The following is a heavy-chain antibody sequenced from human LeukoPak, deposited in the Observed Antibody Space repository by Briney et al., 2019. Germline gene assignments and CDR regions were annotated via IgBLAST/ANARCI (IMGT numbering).Heavy chain of an antibody. J-gene: IGHJ4*02. Sequence: KASETLSLTCTVSGGSISSYYWSWIRQPPGKGLEWIGYIYYSGSTDYDPSLKSRVTLSVDTSKNQFSLNLSSVTAADTAVYYCARDAYSGSYYYFDSWGQGTLVTVSS. D-gene: IGHD1-26*01. V-gene: IGHV4-59*01. CDR2: IYYSGST. CDR1: GGSISSYY. CDR3: ARDAYSGSYYYFDS.